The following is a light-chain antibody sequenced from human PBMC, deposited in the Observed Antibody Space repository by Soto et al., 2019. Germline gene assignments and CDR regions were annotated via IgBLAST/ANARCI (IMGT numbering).Light chain of an antibody. J-gene: IGLJ1*01. Sequence: QSVLSQPPSASGTPGQRVTISCSVSSSNIGRNYIYWYQQLPGTAPKLLIYGNTQRPSGVPDRFSGSKSGTSVSLAISGLRSEDEADYYCAAWDDSLRGYVFGTGTKVTVL. CDR3: AAWDDSLRGYV. V-gene: IGLV1-47*02. CDR1: SSNIGRNY. CDR2: GNT.